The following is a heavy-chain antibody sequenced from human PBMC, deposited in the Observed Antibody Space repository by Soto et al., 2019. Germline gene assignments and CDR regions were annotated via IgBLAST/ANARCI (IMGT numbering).Heavy chain of an antibody. J-gene: IGHJ4*02. D-gene: IGHD4-17*01. V-gene: IGHV3-21*01. CDR1: GFTFSSYS. CDR3: ARDGFYGDLVDNFDY. CDR2: ISSSSSYI. Sequence: GGSLRLSCAASGFTFSSYSMNWVRQAPGKGLEWVSSISSSSSYIYYADSVKGRFTISRDNAKNSLYLQMNSLRAEDTAVYYCARDGFYGDLVDNFDYWGQGTLVTVSS.